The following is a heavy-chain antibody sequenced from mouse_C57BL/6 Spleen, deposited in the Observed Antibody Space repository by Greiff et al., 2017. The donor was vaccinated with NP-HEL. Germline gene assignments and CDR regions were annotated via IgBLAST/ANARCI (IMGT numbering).Heavy chain of an antibody. CDR1: GYTFTDYN. CDR3: APYYYGSSYDYAMDY. D-gene: IGHD1-1*01. Sequence: EVQLQQSGPELVKPGASVKMSCKASGYTFTDYNMHWVKQSHGKSLEWIGYINPNNGGTSYNQKFKGKATLTVNKSSSTAYTELRSLTSEDSAVYYCAPYYYGSSYDYAMDYWGQGTSVTVSS. CDR2: INPNNGGT. V-gene: IGHV1-22*01. J-gene: IGHJ4*01.